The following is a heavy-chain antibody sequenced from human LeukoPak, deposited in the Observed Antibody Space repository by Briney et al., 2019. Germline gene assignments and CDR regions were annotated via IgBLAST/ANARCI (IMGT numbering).Heavy chain of an antibody. Sequence: GRSLRLSCAASGFTFSSYAMHWVRQAPGKGLEWVAVISYDGSNKYYADSVKGRFTISRDNSKNTLYLQMNSLRAEDTAVYYCARDHQWEPSYYFDYWGQGTLVTVSS. CDR2: ISYDGSNK. V-gene: IGHV3-30-3*01. D-gene: IGHD1-26*01. CDR3: ARDHQWEPSYYFDY. J-gene: IGHJ4*02. CDR1: GFTFSSYA.